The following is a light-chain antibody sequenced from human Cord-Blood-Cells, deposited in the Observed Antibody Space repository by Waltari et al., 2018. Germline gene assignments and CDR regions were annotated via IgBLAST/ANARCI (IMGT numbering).Light chain of an antibody. CDR2: EVS. Sequence: QSALTQPPSASGSPGQPVTISCPGPHSDVGGYNYFPCYQQPPGKAPNRMIYEVSKRPSGVPDRFSGSKSGNTASLTVSGLQAEDEADYYCSSYTGSNNPYVFGTGTKVTVL. CDR3: SSYTGSNNPYV. V-gene: IGLV2-8*01. J-gene: IGLJ1*01. CDR1: HSDVGGYNY.